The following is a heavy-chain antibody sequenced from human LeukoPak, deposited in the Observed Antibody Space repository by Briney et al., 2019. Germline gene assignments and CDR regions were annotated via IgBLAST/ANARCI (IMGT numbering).Heavy chain of an antibody. D-gene: IGHD2-15*01. V-gene: IGHV3-21*01. CDR3: ARATETRSTLDI. CDR1: GFTFSSYT. J-gene: IGHJ3*02. CDR2: INIYSSYI. Sequence: GGSLRLSCTASGFTFSSYTMNWVRQAPGKGLEWVSSINIYSSYINCADSVRGRFTISRDNAKNSVYLQMNSLRAEDTALYYCARATETRSTLDIWAEAQCSPSL.